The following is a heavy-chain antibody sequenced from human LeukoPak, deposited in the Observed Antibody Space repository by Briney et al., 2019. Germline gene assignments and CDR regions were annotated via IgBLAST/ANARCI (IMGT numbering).Heavy chain of an antibody. Sequence: GGSLRLSCAASGFTFSTYTMNWVRQAPGKGLEWVSSISSSSNNINYADSVKGRFTISRDNAMNSVHLQMNSLRVEDTAVYYCVRGCQRPDYWGQGTLITVSS. J-gene: IGHJ4*02. CDR3: VRGCQRPDY. CDR1: GFTFSTYT. CDR2: ISSSSNNI. D-gene: IGHD6-25*01. V-gene: IGHV3-21*01.